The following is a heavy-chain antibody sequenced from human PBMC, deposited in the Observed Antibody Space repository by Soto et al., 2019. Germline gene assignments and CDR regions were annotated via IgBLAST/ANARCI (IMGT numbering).Heavy chain of an antibody. D-gene: IGHD5-18*01. J-gene: IGHJ6*02. CDR3: ARKGYSYGFPSDGMDV. Sequence: QVQLVQSGAEVKKPGSSVKVSCKASGGTFSSYAISWVRQAPGQGLEWMGGIIPIFGTANYAQKFQGRVTITADESTSTAYMELSILRSEDTAVYYCARKGYSYGFPSDGMDVWGQGTTVTVSS. V-gene: IGHV1-69*01. CDR2: IIPIFGTA. CDR1: GGTFSSYA.